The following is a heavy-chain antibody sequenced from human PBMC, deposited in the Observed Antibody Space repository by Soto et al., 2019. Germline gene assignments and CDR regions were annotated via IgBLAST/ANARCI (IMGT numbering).Heavy chain of an antibody. V-gene: IGHV2-5*02. CDR1: GFSLTTSGVG. D-gene: IGHD2-15*01. Sequence: QITLKESGPTLVNPTQPLTLTCTVSGFSLTTSGVGVGWIRQPPGKAPEWLALIYWDGIERYSPSLRSRLTITMDTSKNQVVLTMTTMDPVDTATYYCAHSPCSGGTCYLFDHWGQGTPVIVSS. CDR2: IYWDGIE. CDR3: AHSPCSGGTCYLFDH. J-gene: IGHJ4*02.